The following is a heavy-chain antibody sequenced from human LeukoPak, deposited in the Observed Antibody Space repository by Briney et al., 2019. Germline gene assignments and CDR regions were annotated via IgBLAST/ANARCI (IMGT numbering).Heavy chain of an antibody. D-gene: IGHD3-10*01. J-gene: IGHJ4*02. CDR3: ARDWSFGGSGSYGGYYFDY. CDR2: ISGSGYST. CDR1: GFTFSSFA. Sequence: GGSLRLSCAASGFTFSSFAMNWVRQTPGKGLEWVSGISGSGYSTYYADSVKGRFTISRDNSKNTLYLQMNSLRAEDTAVYYCARDWSFGGSGSYGGYYFDYWGQGTLVTVSS. V-gene: IGHV3-23*01.